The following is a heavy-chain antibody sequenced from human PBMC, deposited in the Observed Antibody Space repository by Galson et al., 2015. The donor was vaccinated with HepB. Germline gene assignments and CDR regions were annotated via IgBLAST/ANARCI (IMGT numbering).Heavy chain of an antibody. J-gene: IGHJ4*02. CDR3: ARDKFQGDIVVVVAPAAFDY. D-gene: IGHD2-15*01. CDR1: GFTFSSYW. CDR2: IKQDGSEK. Sequence: SLRLSCAASGFTFSSYWMSWVRQAPGKGLEWVANIKQDGSEKYYVDSVKGRFTISRDTAKNSLYLQMNSLRAEDTAVYYCARDKFQGDIVVVVAPAAFDYWGQGTLVTVSS. V-gene: IGHV3-7*03.